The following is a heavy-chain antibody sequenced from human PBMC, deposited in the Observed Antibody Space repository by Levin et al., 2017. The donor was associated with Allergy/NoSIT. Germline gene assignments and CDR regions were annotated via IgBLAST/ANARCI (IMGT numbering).Heavy chain of an antibody. CDR3: ARNGYYCSDY. CDR2: IHHGGTS. Sequence: SETLSLTCAVSGGSIGSGDWWSWVRQPPGKGLEWIGEIHHGGTSNYNPSLGSRVTISVDKSKNQFSLKMTSVTAADTAVYYCARNGYYCSDYWGQGTLVTVSS. CDR1: GGSIGSGDW. V-gene: IGHV4-4*02. J-gene: IGHJ4*02. D-gene: IGHD5-18*01.